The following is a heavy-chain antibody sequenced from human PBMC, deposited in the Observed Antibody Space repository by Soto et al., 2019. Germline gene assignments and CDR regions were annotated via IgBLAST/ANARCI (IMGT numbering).Heavy chain of an antibody. D-gene: IGHD1-26*01. CDR2: IIVDSGNT. J-gene: IGHJ4*02. CDR1: GFTFADSA. Sequence: GASVKVSFKASGFTFADSAVQWVRQARGQSLEWIGRIIVDSGNTKSAEKFTERVSMSWDMSTSTAFMELRSLSSDDTAVYYCATANNTSPSDYWGLGTLVTVSS. V-gene: IGHV1-58*01. CDR3: ATANNTSPSDY.